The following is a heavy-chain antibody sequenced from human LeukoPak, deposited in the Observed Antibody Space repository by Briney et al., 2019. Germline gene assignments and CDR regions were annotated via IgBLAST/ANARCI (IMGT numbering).Heavy chain of an antibody. J-gene: IGHJ3*02. CDR2: IYYSGST. Sequence: SQTLSLTCTVSGGSISSGGYYWSWIRQHPGKGLEWIGYIYYSGSTYYNPSLKSRVTISVDKSKNQFSLKLSYVTAPDPAVYYCGRGGDTGYSSGWYGGGDAFDIWGQGTMVTVSS. V-gene: IGHV4-31*03. CDR1: GGSISSGGYY. D-gene: IGHD6-13*01. CDR3: GRGGDTGYSSGWYGGGDAFDI.